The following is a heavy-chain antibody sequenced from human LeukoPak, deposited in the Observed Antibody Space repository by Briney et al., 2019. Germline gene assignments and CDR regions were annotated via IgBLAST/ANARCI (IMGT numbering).Heavy chain of an antibody. CDR2: IYYSGST. CDR3: ARGRRQQLARDYFDY. Sequence: GSLSLSCAASGFTFSNYWMSWVRQPPGKGLEWIGSIYYSGSTYCNPSLKSRVTISVDTSKNQFSLKLSSVTAADTAVYYCARGRRQQLARDYFDYWGQGTLVTVSS. CDR1: GFTFSNYW. V-gene: IGHV4-39*01. J-gene: IGHJ4*02. D-gene: IGHD6-13*01.